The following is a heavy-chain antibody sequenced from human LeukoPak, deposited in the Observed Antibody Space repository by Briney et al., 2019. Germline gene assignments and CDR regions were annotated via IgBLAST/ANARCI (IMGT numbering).Heavy chain of an antibody. Sequence: SETLSLTCTVSGGSISSGSYYWSWIRQPAGKGLEWIGRIYTSGSTNYNPSLKSRVTISVDTSKNQFSLKLSSVTAADTAVYYCAREQQDSSSWYYWGQGTLVTVSS. CDR1: GGSISSGSYY. CDR3: AREQQDSSSWYY. D-gene: IGHD6-13*01. CDR2: IYTSGST. V-gene: IGHV4-61*02. J-gene: IGHJ4*02.